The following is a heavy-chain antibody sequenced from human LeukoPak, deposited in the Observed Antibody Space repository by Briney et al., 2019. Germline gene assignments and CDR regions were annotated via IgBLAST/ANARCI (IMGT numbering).Heavy chain of an antibody. D-gene: IGHD2-2*01. Sequence: SETLSLTCAVSGGSISSGGYSWSWIRQPPGKGLEWIGYIYHSGSTYYNPSLKSRVTISVDRSKNQSSLKLSSVTAADTAVYYCARADLSFIDYWGQGTLVTVSS. CDR3: ARADLSFIDY. CDR1: GGSISSGGYS. CDR2: IYHSGST. V-gene: IGHV4-30-2*01. J-gene: IGHJ4*02.